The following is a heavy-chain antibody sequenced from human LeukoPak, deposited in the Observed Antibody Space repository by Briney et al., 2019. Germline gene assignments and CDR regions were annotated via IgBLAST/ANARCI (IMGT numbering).Heavy chain of an antibody. D-gene: IGHD6-13*01. V-gene: IGHV4-59*01. Sequence: PSETLSLTCTVSGGSIRSYYWNWIRQPPGKGLEWIGYIYYSGNTNYNPSLKSRVTISVDTSKNQFSLKLSSVTAADTAVYYCARHERQQLTNFQHWGQGTLVTVSS. CDR1: GGSIRSYY. J-gene: IGHJ1*01. CDR3: ARHERQQLTNFQH. CDR2: IYYSGNT.